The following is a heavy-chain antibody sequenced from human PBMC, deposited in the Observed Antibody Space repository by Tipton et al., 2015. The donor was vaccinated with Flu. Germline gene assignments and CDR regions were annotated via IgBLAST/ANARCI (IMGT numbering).Heavy chain of an antibody. CDR2: ISWDSGNI. J-gene: IGHJ3*01. Sequence: SLRLSCAASGFIFDDYAIHWVRQAPGKGLEWVSGISWDSGNIGYADSVKGRFTISRDNAKKSLYLQMNSLRGEDTAFYYCAKRQTGTFYALDVWGQGTMVTVSS. V-gene: IGHV3-9*01. CDR3: AKRQTGTFYALDV. CDR1: GFIFDDYA. D-gene: IGHD3-9*01.